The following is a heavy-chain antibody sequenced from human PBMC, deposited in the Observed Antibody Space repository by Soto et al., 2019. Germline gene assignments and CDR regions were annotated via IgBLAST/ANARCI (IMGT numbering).Heavy chain of an antibody. CDR2: ISYDGSNK. Sequence: PGGSLRLSCAASGFTFSSYAMHWVRQAPGKGLEWVAVISYDGSNKYYADSVKGRFTISRDNSKNTLYLQMNSLRAEDTAVYYCARAYDYGDGGYYYGMDVWGQGTTVTVSS. D-gene: IGHD4-17*01. V-gene: IGHV3-30-3*01. CDR3: ARAYDYGDGGYYYGMDV. J-gene: IGHJ6*02. CDR1: GFTFSSYA.